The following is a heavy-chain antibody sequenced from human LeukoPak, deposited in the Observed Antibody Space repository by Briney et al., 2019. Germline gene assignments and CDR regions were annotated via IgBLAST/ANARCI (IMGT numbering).Heavy chain of an antibody. CDR1: GFTFSTYN. J-gene: IGHJ6*03. D-gene: IGHD3-9*01. V-gene: IGHV3-21*04. Sequence: GGSLRLSCAASGFTFSTYNINWVRQAPGKGLEWVSSISTSSSYIYYADSVKGRFTVSRDNAKNSLYLQMNSLRAEDTALYYCAKGPDKSYYFYYMDVWGKGTTVTVSS. CDR3: AKGPDKSYYFYYMDV. CDR2: ISTSSSYI.